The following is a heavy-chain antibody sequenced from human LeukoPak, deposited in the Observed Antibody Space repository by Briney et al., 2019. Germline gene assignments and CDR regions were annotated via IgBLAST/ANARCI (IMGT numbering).Heavy chain of an antibody. J-gene: IGHJ4*02. CDR3: ARQGGSVLHYSDY. Sequence: PSQTLPLTCTVSGGSIISSDHYWIWVRQHPGKGLEWIGYIYNSGSTYYNPSLKSRVTISVDTSKNQFSLKLSSVTAADTAVYYCARQGGSVLHYSDYWGQGTLVTVSS. CDR2: IYNSGST. V-gene: IGHV4-30-4*01. D-gene: IGHD5-12*01. CDR1: GGSIISSDHY.